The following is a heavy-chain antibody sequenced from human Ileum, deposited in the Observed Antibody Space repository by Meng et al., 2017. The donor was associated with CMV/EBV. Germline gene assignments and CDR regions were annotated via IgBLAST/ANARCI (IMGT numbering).Heavy chain of an antibody. CDR2: IKSKFHDETT. J-gene: IGHJ4*02. Sequence: CAVSGLTFGDAWMNWCRQAPGKGLEWVGRIKSKFHDETTDYAAPVRGRFTISRDDSKNTLYLQMNSLKTDDTAVYYCATDSVTTPFWGQGTLVTVSS. D-gene: IGHD4-17*01. CDR1: GLTFGDAW. CDR3: ATDSVTTPF. V-gene: IGHV3-15*07.